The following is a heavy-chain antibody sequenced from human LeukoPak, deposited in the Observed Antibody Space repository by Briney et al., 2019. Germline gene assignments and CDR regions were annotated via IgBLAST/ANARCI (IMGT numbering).Heavy chain of an antibody. CDR2: INPNSGGT. D-gene: IGHD7-27*01. CDR1: GYTFSDYY. Sequence: ASVKVSCKASGYTFSDYYMQWVRQAPGQGPEWMGWINPNSGGTNYAQKFQGRVTMTRDTSITTAYMELSRLTSDDTAVYYCALVLGYWGQGTLVTVSS. CDR3: ALVLGY. V-gene: IGHV1-2*02. J-gene: IGHJ4*02.